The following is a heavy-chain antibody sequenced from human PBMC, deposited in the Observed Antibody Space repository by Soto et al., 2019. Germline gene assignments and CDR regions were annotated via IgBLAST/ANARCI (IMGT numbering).Heavy chain of an antibody. V-gene: IGHV4-4*02. CDR2: IYSSGTT. D-gene: IGHD2-21*02. CDR3: ARAPGVVVGTSILSSWFDP. J-gene: IGHJ5*02. CDR1: GDSIRTSDW. Sequence: QVQLHESGPGLVKSSGTLSLAYTVSGDSIRTSDWWRWVRQPPGKGLEWIGGIYSSGTTNFNPSLKSRVTISVDEARNQSSLNLTSVTAADTAVYFCARAPGVVVGTSILSSWFDPWGQGTLVIVSS.